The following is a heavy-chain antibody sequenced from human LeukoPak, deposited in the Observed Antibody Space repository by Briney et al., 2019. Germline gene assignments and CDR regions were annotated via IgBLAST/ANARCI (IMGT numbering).Heavy chain of an antibody. D-gene: IGHD3-3*01. Sequence: PGGSLRLSCAASGFTFSTYAMNWVRQAPGKGLEWVSYISSSSSTISYADSVKGRFTISRDNAKNSLYLQMNSLRDEDTAVYYCARGLGSGYYYYYMDVWGKGTTVTVSS. J-gene: IGHJ6*03. CDR3: ARGLGSGYYYYYMDV. CDR1: GFTFSTYA. V-gene: IGHV3-48*02. CDR2: ISSSSSTI.